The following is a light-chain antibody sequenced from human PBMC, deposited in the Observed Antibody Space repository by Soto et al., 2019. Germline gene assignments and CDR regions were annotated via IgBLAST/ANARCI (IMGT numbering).Light chain of an antibody. CDR1: QSISGR. Sequence: DIQMTQSPSTLFASVGDRVTITCRASQSISGRLAWYQQKPGKAPKLLIYAASSLESGVPSRFSGSGSGTKFILTISSRQPDDFATYYCQQYNSERTFGQGTKVEIK. J-gene: IGKJ1*01. CDR2: AAS. V-gene: IGKV1-5*01. CDR3: QQYNSERT.